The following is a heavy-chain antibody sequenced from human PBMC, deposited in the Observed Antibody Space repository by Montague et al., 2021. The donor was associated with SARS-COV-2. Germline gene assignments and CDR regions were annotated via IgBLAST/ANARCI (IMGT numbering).Heavy chain of an antibody. V-gene: IGHV4-61*02. D-gene: IGHD6-13*01. J-gene: IGHJ6*02. CDR1: GGSFSSRSYY. CDR3: ARVRWGEAARGTFYYGMDV. CDR2: VYITGST. Sequence: TLSLTCTVSGGSFSSRSYYWSWIRQSAGKGLEFLGRVYITGSTNHNPSLESRVTTSIDTSKNQFSLKLSSVTAADTAVYYCARVRWGEAARGTFYYGMDVWGQGTTVTVSS.